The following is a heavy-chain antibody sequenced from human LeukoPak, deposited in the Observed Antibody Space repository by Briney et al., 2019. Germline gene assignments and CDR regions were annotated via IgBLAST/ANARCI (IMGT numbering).Heavy chain of an antibody. J-gene: IGHJ4*02. Sequence: SVKVSCKASAGTFSSYEISWVRQAPGQGLEWMGRIIPIFGSTNYAQEFQGRVTITTDESTRTVYLELSSLKFEDTAIYYCARVPATVANTKQYFDIWSRGTLVTVSS. D-gene: IGHD6-25*01. CDR1: AGTFSSYE. CDR2: IIPIFGST. V-gene: IGHV1-69*05. CDR3: ARVPATVANTKQYFDI.